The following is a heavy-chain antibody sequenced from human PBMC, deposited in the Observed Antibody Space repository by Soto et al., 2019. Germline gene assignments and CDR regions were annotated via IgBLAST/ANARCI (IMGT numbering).Heavy chain of an antibody. J-gene: IGHJ4*02. V-gene: IGHV3-23*01. CDR3: ARQGAAAGTFDY. D-gene: IGHD6-13*01. CDR2: FSGSGGRT. Sequence: PGGSLRLSCVGSGFTFGSYAMSWVRQAPGKGLEWVSGFSGSGGRTYYADSVKGRFTISRDNSKDTLYLQMDSLRAEDTAVYYCARQGAAAGTFDYWGQGTLVTVSS. CDR1: GFTFGSYA.